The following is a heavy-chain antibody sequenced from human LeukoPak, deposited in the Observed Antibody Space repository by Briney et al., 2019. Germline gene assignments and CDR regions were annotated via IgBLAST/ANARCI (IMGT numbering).Heavy chain of an antibody. D-gene: IGHD4-23*01. CDR2: INTDGSVT. Sequence: GGSLRLSCAVSGFTFSDYWMHWVRQASGKGLVWISRINTDGSVTAYADSVKGRFTISRDNAKNTLYLQMNSLITEDTALYYCTRSFGGSGDYWGQGTLVTVSS. V-gene: IGHV3-74*01. CDR3: TRSFGGSGDY. CDR1: GFTFSDYW. J-gene: IGHJ4*02.